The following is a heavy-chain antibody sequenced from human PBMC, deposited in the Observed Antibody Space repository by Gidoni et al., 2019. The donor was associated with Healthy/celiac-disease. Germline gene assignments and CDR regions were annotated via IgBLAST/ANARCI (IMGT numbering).Heavy chain of an antibody. CDR1: GGSFSGYY. CDR3: ARGPQRSRAQQGGMDV. D-gene: IGHD4-17*01. V-gene: IGHV4-34*01. CDR2: INHSGST. Sequence: QVQLQQWGAGLLKPSETLSLTCAVYGGSFSGYYWSWIRQPPGKGLEWIGEINHSGSTNYNPSLKSRVTISVDTSKNQFSLKLSSVTAADTAVYYCARGPQRSRAQQGGMDVWGQGTTVTVSS. J-gene: IGHJ6*02.